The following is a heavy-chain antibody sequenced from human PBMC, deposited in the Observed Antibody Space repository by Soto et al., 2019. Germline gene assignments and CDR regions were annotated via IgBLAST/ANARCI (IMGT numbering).Heavy chain of an antibody. CDR3: ARDKVTGPFDY. J-gene: IGHJ4*02. CDR1: GGSFSGYY. CDR2: INHSGST. Sequence: QVQLQQWGAGLLKPSETLSPTCAVYGGSFSGYYWTWIRQPPGTGLEWIGEINHSGSTNYNPSLKRRATIPADTAKNQFSLKLTSVTGADAAVYYGARDKVTGPFDYWGQGTLVTVSS. V-gene: IGHV4-34*01. D-gene: IGHD2-8*02.